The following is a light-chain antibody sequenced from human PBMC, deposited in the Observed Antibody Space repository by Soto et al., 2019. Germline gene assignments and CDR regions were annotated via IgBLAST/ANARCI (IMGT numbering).Light chain of an antibody. CDR2: AAS. CDR1: QSISSY. V-gene: IGKV1-39*01. CDR3: QHRDSWPLT. Sequence: IQLTQSPSSLSASVGDRVTITCLASQSISSYLNWYQQKPGKAPKLLIYAASSLQSGVPSRFSGSGSGTDFTLTISSLEPEDFAIYYCQHRDSWPLTFGGGTKVDIK. J-gene: IGKJ4*01.